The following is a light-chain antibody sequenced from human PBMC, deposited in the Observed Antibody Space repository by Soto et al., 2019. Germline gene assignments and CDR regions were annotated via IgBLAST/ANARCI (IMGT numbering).Light chain of an antibody. J-gene: IGKJ4*01. CDR2: GAS. V-gene: IGKV3-11*01. CDR1: QSISSH. CDR3: QQRINWPLT. Sequence: EIVLTQSPATLSLSPGERATLSCRASQSISSHLAWYQQKPGQAPRLLIYGASNRATGIPPRFSGRGSGTDITLTISSREPEDFAVSYCQQRINWPLTFGGGTKVEIK.